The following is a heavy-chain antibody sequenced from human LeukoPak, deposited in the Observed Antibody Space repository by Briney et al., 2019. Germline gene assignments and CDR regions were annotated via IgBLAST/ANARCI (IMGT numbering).Heavy chain of an antibody. D-gene: IGHD2-21*02. Sequence: GGSLRLSCAASGFTFSSYAMSWVRQAPGKGLEWVSAISGSGGSTYYADSVKGRFTIARDNSKNTLYLQMNSLRAEDTAVYYCAKECCGGDCYRWFDPWGQGTLVTVSS. CDR1: GFTFSSYA. CDR2: ISGSGGST. CDR3: AKECCGGDCYRWFDP. J-gene: IGHJ5*02. V-gene: IGHV3-23*01.